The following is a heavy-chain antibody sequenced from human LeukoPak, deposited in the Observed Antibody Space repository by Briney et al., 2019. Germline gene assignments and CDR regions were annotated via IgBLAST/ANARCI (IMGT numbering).Heavy chain of an antibody. D-gene: IGHD1-26*01. CDR3: AIPASGSYWFDY. CDR2: FDPEDGET. J-gene: IGHJ4*02. CDR1: GYTLTELS. Sequence: ASVKVSCKVSGYTLTELSMHWVRQAPGKGLEWMGGFDPEDGETIYAQKFQGRVTMTEDTSTDTAYMELSSLRSEDTAVYYCAIPASGSYWFDYWGQGTLVTVSS. V-gene: IGHV1-24*01.